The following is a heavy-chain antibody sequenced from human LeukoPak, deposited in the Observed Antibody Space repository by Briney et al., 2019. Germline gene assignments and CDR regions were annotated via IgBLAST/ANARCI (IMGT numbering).Heavy chain of an antibody. J-gene: IGHJ4*02. V-gene: IGHV3-21*01. Sequence: PGGSLRLSCAASGFIFSSYSMNWVRQAPGKGLEWVSSISATGNYIYYADSVKGRFTISRDNAKNSLYLQMNSLRAGDTAVYYCTRDRSGYTFDDWGQGTLVTVSS. CDR1: GFIFSSYS. CDR2: ISATGNYI. D-gene: IGHD5-18*01. CDR3: TRDRSGYTFDD.